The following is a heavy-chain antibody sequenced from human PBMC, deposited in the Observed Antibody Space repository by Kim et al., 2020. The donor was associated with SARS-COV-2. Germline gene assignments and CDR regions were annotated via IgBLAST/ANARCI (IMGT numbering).Heavy chain of an antibody. Sequence: AKGRFNISRDYSKNTLYLQMNRLRVEDTAVYYCAREEDDFGANSGYFDYWGQGILVTVSS. J-gene: IGHJ4*02. D-gene: IGHD4-17*01. CDR3: AREEDDFGANSGYFDY. V-gene: IGHV3-30*07.